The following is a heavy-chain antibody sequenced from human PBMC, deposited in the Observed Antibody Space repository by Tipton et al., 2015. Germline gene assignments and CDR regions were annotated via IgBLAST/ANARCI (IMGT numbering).Heavy chain of an antibody. CDR1: GGSISSSNW. CDR2: IYQSGNT. J-gene: IGHJ5*02. CDR3: ATLVDGYSRIP. D-gene: IGHD5-24*01. V-gene: IGHV4-4*02. Sequence: TLSLTCAVSGGSISSSNWWTWVRQPPGKGLEWIGEIYQSGNTNYNPSLKSRVTISADKSKNQFSLKLKSVTAADTAVYYCATLVDGYSRIPWGQGTLVSVSS.